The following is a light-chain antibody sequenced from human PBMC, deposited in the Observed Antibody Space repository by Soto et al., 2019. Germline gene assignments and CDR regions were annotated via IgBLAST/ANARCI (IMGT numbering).Light chain of an antibody. CDR3: QKYGSSSIN. CDR2: GAS. CDR1: QRVGSNY. V-gene: IGKV3-20*01. J-gene: IGKJ5*01. Sequence: DIVLTQPPGTLSLSPGYRSTISCRASQRVGSNYLAWYQQKSGQAPRLLIYGASNRATGIPVRFSGSGSGTDFTLTISGLEPEDFAVYYCQKYGSSSINFGQGTRLEIK.